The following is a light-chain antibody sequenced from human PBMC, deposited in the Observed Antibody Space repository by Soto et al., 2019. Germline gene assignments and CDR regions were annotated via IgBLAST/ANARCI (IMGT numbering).Light chain of an antibody. CDR3: QKYNSAPRT. V-gene: IGKV1-27*01. Sequence: DIKMTQSPSSLSASVGDRVTTTCRASQGISNYLAWYQQKPGKVPKLLIYAASTLQSGVPSRFSGSGSGTDFTLTISSLQPEDVATYYCQKYNSAPRTFGQGTKVDIK. CDR2: AAS. J-gene: IGKJ1*01. CDR1: QGISNY.